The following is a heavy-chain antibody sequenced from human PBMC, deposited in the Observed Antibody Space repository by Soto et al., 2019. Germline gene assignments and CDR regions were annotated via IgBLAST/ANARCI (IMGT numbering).Heavy chain of an antibody. Sequence: ASVKVSCKASGYTFTSYGISWVRQAPGQGLEWMGWISAYNGNTNYAQKLQGRVTMTTGTSKSTAYMELRSLRSDDTAVYYCARGEGSGDYYYYYYMDVWGKGTTVTVSS. D-gene: IGHD3-10*01. V-gene: IGHV1-18*01. J-gene: IGHJ6*03. CDR2: ISAYNGNT. CDR1: GYTFTSYG. CDR3: ARGEGSGDYYYYYYMDV.